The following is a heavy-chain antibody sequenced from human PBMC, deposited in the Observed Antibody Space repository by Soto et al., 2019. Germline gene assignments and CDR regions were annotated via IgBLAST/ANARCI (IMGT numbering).Heavy chain of an antibody. CDR2: IYSGGST. Sequence: EVQLVESGGGLVQPGGSLRLSCAASGFTVSSNYMSWVRQAPGKGLEWVSVIYSGGSTYYADSVKGRFTISRDNSKNTLYLQMNSLRAEDTAVYYCCVQLASDYLTGFYSSGWYELLPFDYWGQGTLVTVSS. V-gene: IGHV3-66*01. CDR1: GFTVSSNY. D-gene: IGHD6-19*01. J-gene: IGHJ4*02. CDR3: CVQLASDYLTGFYSSGWYELLPFDY.